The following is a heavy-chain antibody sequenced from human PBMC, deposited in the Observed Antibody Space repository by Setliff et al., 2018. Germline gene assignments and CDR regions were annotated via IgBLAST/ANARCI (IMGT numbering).Heavy chain of an antibody. CDR2: MYYSGKT. Sequence: SETLSLICTVSGGYIARSYFYWGWICQSPGKGLEWIGTMYYSGKTFYMPSLQSRVTISADTSTYQLSLKLSSVTDADTAVYYCSRGPSKVQFDTWGRGIPVTVSS. J-gene: IGHJ5*02. CDR1: GGYIARSYFY. CDR3: SRGPSKVQFDT. D-gene: IGHD4-4*01. V-gene: IGHV4-39*01.